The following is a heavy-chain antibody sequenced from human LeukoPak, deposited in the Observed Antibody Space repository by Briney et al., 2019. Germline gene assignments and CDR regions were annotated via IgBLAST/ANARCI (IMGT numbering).Heavy chain of an antibody. CDR1: GGSISSYY. CDR2: IYYSGST. J-gene: IGHJ4*02. Sequence: PSETLSLTCPVSGGSISSYYWSWIRQPPGKGLEWIGYIYYSGSTNYNPSLKSRVTISVDTSKNQFSLKLSSVTAADTAVYYCARSSPAYCGGDCYGFDYWGQGTLVTVSS. CDR3: ARSSPAYCGGDCYGFDY. D-gene: IGHD2-21*01. V-gene: IGHV4-59*01.